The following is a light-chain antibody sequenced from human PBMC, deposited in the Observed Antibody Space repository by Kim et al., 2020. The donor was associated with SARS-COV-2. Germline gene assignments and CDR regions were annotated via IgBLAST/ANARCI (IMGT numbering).Light chain of an antibody. V-gene: IGKV3-15*01. CDR1: QSLTNN. J-gene: IGKJ4*01. CDR3: QQYHNWPPIT. Sequence: VAPGERATRSCRASQSLTNNLAWYQHRPGQAPRLLIYGASTRATGISPRFSGSGSGTEFTLTISSLQSEDFAVYYCQQYHNWPPITFGGGTKLEI. CDR2: GAS.